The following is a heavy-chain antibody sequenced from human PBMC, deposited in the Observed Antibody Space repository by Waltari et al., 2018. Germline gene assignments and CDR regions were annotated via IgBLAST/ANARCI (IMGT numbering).Heavy chain of an antibody. CDR1: GGTFSSYA. CDR2: LSPIFGTA. J-gene: IGHJ3*02. V-gene: IGHV1-69*05. Sequence: QVQLVQSGAEVKKPGSSVKVSCKASGGTFSSYAISWVRQAPGQGLEWMGGLSPIFGTANYAQKFQGRVTVTTDESTSTAYMELSSLRSEDTGVYYCARSVSSGWLYAFDIWGQGTMVTVSS. D-gene: IGHD6-19*01. CDR3: ARSVSSGWLYAFDI.